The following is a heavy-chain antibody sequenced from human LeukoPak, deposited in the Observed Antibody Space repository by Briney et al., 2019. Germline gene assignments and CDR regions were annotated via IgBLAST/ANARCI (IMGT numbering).Heavy chain of an antibody. CDR1: GGTFSSYA. V-gene: IGHV1-69*13. J-gene: IGHJ3*02. CDR2: IIPIFGTA. D-gene: IGHD6-6*01. CDR3: ARDPYSSSPHDAFDI. Sequence: VASVKVSCKASGGTFSSYAISWVRQAPGQGLEWMGGIIPIFGTANYAQKFQGRVTITADESTSTAYMELSSLRSEDTAVYHCARDPYSSSPHDAFDIWGQGTMVTVSS.